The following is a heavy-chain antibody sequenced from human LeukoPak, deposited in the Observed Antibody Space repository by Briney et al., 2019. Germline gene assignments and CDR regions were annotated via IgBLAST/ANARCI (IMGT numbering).Heavy chain of an antibody. CDR1: GFTFSSYW. J-gene: IGHJ4*02. CDR3: ARDLRMVATWWSDY. V-gene: IGHV3-7*01. Sequence: GGSLRLSCAASGFTFSSYWMSWVHQAPGKGLEWVANIKQDGSEKYYVDSVKGRFTISRDNAKNSLYLQMNSLRAEDTAVYYCARDLRMVATWWSDYWGQGTLVTVSS. CDR2: IKQDGSEK. D-gene: IGHD5-12*01.